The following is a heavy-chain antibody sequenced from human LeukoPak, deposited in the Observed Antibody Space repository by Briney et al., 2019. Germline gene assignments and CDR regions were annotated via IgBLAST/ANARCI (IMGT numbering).Heavy chain of an antibody. CDR1: GFTFSNYA. Sequence: GGSLRLSCAASGFTFSNYAIHWVRQAPGKGLEWVAVISYDGDNKYYADSVKGRFTISRDNSKNTLYLQMNSLRPEATAVYYCARDWDERGYSDKAVWGKRPTVTLPP. V-gene: IGHV3-30*01. J-gene: IGHJ6*04. CDR3: ARDWDERGYSDKAV. CDR2: ISYDGDNK. D-gene: IGHD5-18*01.